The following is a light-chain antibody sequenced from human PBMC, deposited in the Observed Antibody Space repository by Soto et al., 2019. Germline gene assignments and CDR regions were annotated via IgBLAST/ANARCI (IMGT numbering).Light chain of an antibody. CDR2: XXS. CDR3: LSYTTSSSYV. CDR1: SSDVGAYNR. V-gene: IGLV2-14*01. Sequence: QSVLTQPASVSGSPGQSITISCTGTSSDVGAYNRVSWYQQHSGKAPKLMIXXXSNRPSGVSNRFSGSKSGNTASLTISGLQAEDEADYYCLSYTTSSSYVFGTGTKVTVL. J-gene: IGLJ1*01.